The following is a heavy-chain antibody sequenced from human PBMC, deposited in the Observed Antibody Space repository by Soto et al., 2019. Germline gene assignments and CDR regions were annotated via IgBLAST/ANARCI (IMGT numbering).Heavy chain of an antibody. D-gene: IGHD3-16*01. CDR1: GFTLSNAW. V-gene: IGHV3-15*01. Sequence: EVQLVESGGGLVEPGGSLRLSCAASGFTLSNAWMSWVRQAPGKGLEWVGRIQSKTDGGATVYAAPVRGRFTITRDDSKNTLDLQMSSLKTEDIAMYYCTRVNLGKLDYWGQGTLATVSS. CDR3: TRVNLGKLDY. CDR2: IQSKTDGGAT. J-gene: IGHJ4*02.